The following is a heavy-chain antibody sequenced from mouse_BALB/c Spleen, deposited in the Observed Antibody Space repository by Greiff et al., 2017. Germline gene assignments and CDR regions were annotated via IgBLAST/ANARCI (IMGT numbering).Heavy chain of an antibody. J-gene: IGHJ1*01. CDR1: GFTFSSYG. CDR2: ISSGGSYT. Sequence: EVQRVESGGDLVKPGGSLKLSCAASGFTFSSYGMSWVRQTPDKRLEWVATISSGGSYTYYPDSVKGRFTISRDNAKNTLYLQMSSLKSEDTAMYYCARHEGLLRSYFDVWGAETTVTVSS. CDR3: ARHEGLLRSYFDV. D-gene: IGHD1-1*01. V-gene: IGHV5-6*01.